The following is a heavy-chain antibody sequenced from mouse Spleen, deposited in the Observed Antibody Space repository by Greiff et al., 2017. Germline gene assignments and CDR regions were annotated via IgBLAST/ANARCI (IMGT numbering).Heavy chain of an antibody. D-gene: IGHD1-1*01. CDR2: IDTSDSYT. Sequence: QVQLQQSGAELVMPGASVKMSCKASGYTFTDYWMHWVKQRPGQGLEWIGAIDTSDSYTSYNQKFKGKATLTVDESSSTAYMQLSSLTSEDSAVYYCARKGSSSLDYWGQGTTLTVSS. CDR3: ARKGSSSLDY. J-gene: IGHJ2*01. CDR1: GYTFTDYW. V-gene: IGHV1-69*01.